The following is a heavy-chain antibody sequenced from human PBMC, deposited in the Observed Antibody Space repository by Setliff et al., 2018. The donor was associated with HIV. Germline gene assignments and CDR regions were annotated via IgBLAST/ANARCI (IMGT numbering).Heavy chain of an antibody. D-gene: IGHD6-19*01. Sequence: PSETLSLTCTVSGGSISSSSYYWGWIRQPPGKGLEWIGSIYYSGSSGSTNHNPSLTSRVTMSVDTSKNQFSLSLSSVTGADTAVYFCARGGSGGEQWMVRYYYYYYMDVWGKGTTVTVSS. V-gene: IGHV4-39*07. CDR2: IYYSGSSGST. J-gene: IGHJ6*03. CDR3: ARGGSGGEQWMVRYYYYYYMDV. CDR1: GGSISSSSYY.